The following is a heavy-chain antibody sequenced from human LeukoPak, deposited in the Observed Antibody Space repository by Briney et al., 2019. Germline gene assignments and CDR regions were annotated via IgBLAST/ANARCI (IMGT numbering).Heavy chain of an antibody. CDR1: GGTFSSYA. CDR2: IIPIFGTA. CDR3: AREPRGYYGSGSNPDY. D-gene: IGHD3-10*01. Sequence: ASVKVSCKASGGTFSSYAISWVRQAPGQGLEWMGRIIPIFGTANYAQKFQGRVTITTDESTSTAYMELSGLRSEDTAVYYCAREPRGYYGSGSNPDYWGQGTLVTVSS. V-gene: IGHV1-69*05. J-gene: IGHJ4*02.